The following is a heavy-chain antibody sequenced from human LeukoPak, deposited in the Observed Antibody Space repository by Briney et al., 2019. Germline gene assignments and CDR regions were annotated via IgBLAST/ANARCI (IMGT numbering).Heavy chain of an antibody. Sequence: ASVKVSCKASRYTFTSYDINWVRQATGQGLEWMGWMNPNSGNTGYAQKFQGRVTITRNTSISTAYMELSSLRSEDTAVYYCARSDYGGNSVSGRLDVWGKGTTVTVSS. J-gene: IGHJ6*04. V-gene: IGHV1-8*03. CDR3: ARSDYGGNSVSGRLDV. CDR1: RYTFTSYD. D-gene: IGHD4-23*01. CDR2: MNPNSGNT.